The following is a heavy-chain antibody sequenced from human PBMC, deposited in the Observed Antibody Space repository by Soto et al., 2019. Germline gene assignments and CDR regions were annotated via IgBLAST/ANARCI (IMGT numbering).Heavy chain of an antibody. CDR2: INTDGSTA. V-gene: IGHV3-74*01. CDR1: GGTCGGHG. J-gene: IGHJ2*01. CDR3: ASDPRFSISVVAL. D-gene: IGHD3-3*01. Sequence: RVWWGVAGGTCGGHGGRWVSNDPGKGLVWVSRINTDGSTASYADSVKGRFTISRDNAKDTVYLQMNSLRAEDTAVYYCASDPRFSISVVALW.